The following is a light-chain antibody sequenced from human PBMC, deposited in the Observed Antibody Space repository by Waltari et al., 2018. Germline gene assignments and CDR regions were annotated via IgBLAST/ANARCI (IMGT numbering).Light chain of an antibody. CDR3: QQSYTSPRT. J-gene: IGKJ1*01. Sequence: DIKLTQSPYSLSASVGDRVTITCRTSQIINSYVNWFQQKPGKAPQLLIFDASSVQRGVPSRFSGSGSGTDFTLTISSLQPEDFATYYCQQSYTSPRTFGQGTKV. CDR1: QIINSY. CDR2: DAS. V-gene: IGKV1-39*01.